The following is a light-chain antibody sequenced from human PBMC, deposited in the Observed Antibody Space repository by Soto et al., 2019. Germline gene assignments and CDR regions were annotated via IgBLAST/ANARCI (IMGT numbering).Light chain of an antibody. CDR1: QVTSRY. CDR3: QQYSTSPIS. Sequence: ENVLTQSPGTLSLSPGVRATLSCRASQVTSRYFSWYQQRPGQAPRLLIYGASSRATGIPDRFSGSGSGTDFTLTISRLEPEDFAVYYCQQYSTSPISFGQGTRLEIK. V-gene: IGKV3-20*01. CDR2: GAS. J-gene: IGKJ5*01.